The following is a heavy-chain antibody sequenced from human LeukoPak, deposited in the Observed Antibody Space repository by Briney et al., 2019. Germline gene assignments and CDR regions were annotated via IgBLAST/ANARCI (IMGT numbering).Heavy chain of an antibody. CDR3: ATRRDSSGYYWFDP. D-gene: IGHD3-22*01. CDR2: INHSGST. Sequence: SETLSLTCTVSGGSISSYYWSWIRQPPGKGLEWIGEINHSGSTNYNPSLKSRVTISVDTSKNQFSLKLSSVTAADTAVYYCATRRDSSGYYWFDPWGQGTLVTVSS. CDR1: GGSISSYY. J-gene: IGHJ5*02. V-gene: IGHV4-34*01.